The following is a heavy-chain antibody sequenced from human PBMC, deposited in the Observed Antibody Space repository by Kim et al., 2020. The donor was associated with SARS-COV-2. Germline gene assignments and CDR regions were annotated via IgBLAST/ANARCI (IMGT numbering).Heavy chain of an antibody. J-gene: IGHJ4*02. CDR2: IYYSGST. CDR3: ARSFRGGFALPPSRY. Sequence: SETLSLTCTVSGGSVSSGSYYWSWIRQPPGKGLEWIGYIYYSGSTNYNPSLKSRVTISVDTSKNQFSLKLSSVTAADTAVYYCARSFRGGFALPPSRYWGQGTLVTVSS. D-gene: IGHD3-10*01. V-gene: IGHV4-61*01. CDR1: GGSVSSGSYY.